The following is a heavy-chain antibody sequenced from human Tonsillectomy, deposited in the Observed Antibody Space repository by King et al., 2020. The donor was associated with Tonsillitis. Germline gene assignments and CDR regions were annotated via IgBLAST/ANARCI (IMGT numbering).Heavy chain of an antibody. D-gene: IGHD5-24*01. CDR2: IYYSGST. CDR1: GVSMKNYY. V-gene: IGHV4-59*08. J-gene: IGHJ4*02. CDR3: ARSSWPTSHKFDS. Sequence: VQLQESGPGLVKPSETLSLTCTVSGVSMKNYYGSWIRQPPGKGLEWIAYIYYSGSTSYNPSLKSRVTISVDTSKNQFSLKLSSVTAADTAVYYCARSSWPTSHKFDSWGQGTLVTVSS.